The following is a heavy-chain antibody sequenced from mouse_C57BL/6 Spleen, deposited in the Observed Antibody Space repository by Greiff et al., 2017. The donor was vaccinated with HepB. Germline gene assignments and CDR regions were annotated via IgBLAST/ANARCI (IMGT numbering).Heavy chain of an antibody. CDR1: GYTFTDYY. V-gene: IGHV1-26*01. CDR3: ARSGPIYYDYDTDGFAY. D-gene: IGHD2-4*01. Sequence: EVQLQQSGPELVKPGASVKISCKASGYTFTDYYMNWVKQSHGKSLEWIGDINPNNGGTSYNQKFKGKATLTVDKSSSTAYMELRSLTSEDSAVYYCARSGPIYYDYDTDGFAYWGQGTTLTVSS. J-gene: IGHJ2*01. CDR2: INPNNGGT.